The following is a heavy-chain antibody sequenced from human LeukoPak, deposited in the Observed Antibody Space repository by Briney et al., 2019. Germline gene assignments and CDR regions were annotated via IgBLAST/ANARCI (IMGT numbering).Heavy chain of an antibody. CDR3: ARLGQRYIAAARGPWGHFDY. V-gene: IGHV5-51*01. CDR2: IYPGDSDT. Sequence: GESLKISCKGSGYRFTSYWIGWVRQMPGKGLEWMGIIYPGDSDTRYSPSFQGQVTISADKSISTAYLQWSSLKASDTAMYYCARLGQRYIAAARGPWGHFDYWGQGTLVTVSS. CDR1: GYRFTSYW. D-gene: IGHD6-13*01. J-gene: IGHJ4*02.